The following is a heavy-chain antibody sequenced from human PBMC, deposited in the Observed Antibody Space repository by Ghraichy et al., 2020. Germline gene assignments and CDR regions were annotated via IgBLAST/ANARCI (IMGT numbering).Heavy chain of an antibody. V-gene: IGHV4-31*03. D-gene: IGHD2-2*01. Sequence: SETLSLTCTVSGGSISSGGYYWSWIRQHQGKGLEWIGYIYYSGSTYYNPSLKSRVTISLDKSKNQFSLKMTSVTAADTAVYYCAREIDQLRYFDSWGQGTLVTVSS. J-gene: IGHJ4*02. CDR2: IYYSGST. CDR1: GGSISSGGYY. CDR3: AREIDQLRYFDS.